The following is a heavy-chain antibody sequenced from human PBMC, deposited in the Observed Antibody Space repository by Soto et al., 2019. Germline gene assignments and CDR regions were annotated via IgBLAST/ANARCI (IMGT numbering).Heavy chain of an antibody. J-gene: IGHJ5*02. D-gene: IGHD1-1*01. V-gene: IGHV3-33*01. CDR3: ARDRSVRTCWFDP. CDR2: IWYDGSNT. CDR1: GFTFSSYG. Sequence: QVQLVESGGGVVQPGRSLRLSCEASGFTFSSYGMHWVRQAPGKGLEWVAVIWYDGSNTYYADSVKGRFTISRDNSKNTLYLQMNSLRAEDTAVYYCARDRSVRTCWFDPWGQGSLVTVSS.